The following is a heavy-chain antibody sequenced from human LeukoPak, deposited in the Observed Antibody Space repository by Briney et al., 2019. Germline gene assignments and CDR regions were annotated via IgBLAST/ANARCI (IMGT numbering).Heavy chain of an antibody. CDR1: EFDFSSHA. CDR2: ISISGSKT. D-gene: IGHD4-17*01. V-gene: IGHV3-23*01. Sequence: GGSLRLSCAASEFDFSSHAMTWVRQAPGKGLEWVSAISISGSKTYYADSVKGRFTISRDNSKNTLYLQMTSLRAEDTAVYYCANEIRPNDYWGQGTQVTVSS. CDR3: ANEIRPNDY. J-gene: IGHJ4*02.